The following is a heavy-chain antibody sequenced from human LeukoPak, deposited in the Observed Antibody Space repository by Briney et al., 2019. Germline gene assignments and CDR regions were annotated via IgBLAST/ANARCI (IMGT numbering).Heavy chain of an antibody. J-gene: IGHJ4*02. CDR1: GGSISSYY. V-gene: IGHV4-4*07. CDR3: AGDRVAGTFDY. Sequence: SETLSLTCTVSGGSISSYYWSWIRQPAGKGLEWIGRIYTSGSTNYNPSLKSRVTISVDKSKNQFSLKLSSVTAADTAVYYCAGDRVAGTFDYWGQGTLVTVSS. D-gene: IGHD6-19*01. CDR2: IYTSGST.